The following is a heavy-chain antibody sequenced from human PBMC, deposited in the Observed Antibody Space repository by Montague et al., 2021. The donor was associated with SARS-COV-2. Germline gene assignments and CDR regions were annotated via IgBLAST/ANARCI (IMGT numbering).Heavy chain of an antibody. CDR1: GGSISSGSYY. J-gene: IGHJ4*02. D-gene: IGHD5-18*01. CDR2: IYYGGST. V-gene: IGHV4-39*01. CDR3: VRSVTGYSYAIPLDY. Sequence: SETLSLTCTVSGGSISSGSYYWGWIRQPPGKGLQWMGSIYYGGSTYYNPSLKSRVTISVDTSKNQFSLRLSSVTAADTTVYYCVRSVTGYSYAIPLDYWGQGTLVTVSS.